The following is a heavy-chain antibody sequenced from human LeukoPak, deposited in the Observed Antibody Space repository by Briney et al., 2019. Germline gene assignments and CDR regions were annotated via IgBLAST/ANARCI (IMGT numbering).Heavy chain of an antibody. D-gene: IGHD1-26*01. CDR2: IYYSGST. V-gene: IGHV4-59*01. J-gene: IGHJ4*02. CDR1: GGSISSYY. CDR3: ARGGSYFGY. Sequence: SETLSLTCTVSGGSISSYYWSWIRQPPGKGLEWIGYIYYSGSTNYNPSLKSRVTISVDTSKNQFSLKLSSVTAADTAVYYCARGGSYFGYWGQGTLVTVSS.